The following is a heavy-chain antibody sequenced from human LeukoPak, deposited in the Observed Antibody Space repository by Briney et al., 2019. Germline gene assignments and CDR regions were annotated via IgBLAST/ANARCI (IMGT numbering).Heavy chain of an antibody. V-gene: IGHV4-59*01. Sequence: SETLSLTCTVSGGSIGSYYWSWIRQPPGKGLEWIGYIYYSGSTNYNPSLKSRVTISVDTSKKHFSLKLNSVTAADTALYYCAREGSSAWHDGFDIWGQGTMVTVSS. CDR2: IYYSGST. CDR3: AREGSSAWHDGFDI. CDR1: GGSIGSYY. D-gene: IGHD6-19*01. J-gene: IGHJ3*02.